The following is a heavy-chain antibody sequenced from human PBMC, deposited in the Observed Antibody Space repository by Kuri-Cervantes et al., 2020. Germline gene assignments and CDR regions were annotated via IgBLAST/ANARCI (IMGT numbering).Heavy chain of an antibody. V-gene: IGHV3-11*01. J-gene: IGHJ4*02. D-gene: IGHD3-9*01. Sequence: GGSLRLSCAASGFTFSDYYMSWIRQAPGKGLEWVSYISSSGSTIYYAGSVKGRFTISRDNAKNSLYLQMNILRAEDTAVYYWARDGVLGDFDSLPHQGRGEYYFDYWGQGTLVTVSS. CDR3: ARDGVLGDFDSLPHQGRGEYYFDY. CDR2: ISSSGSTI. CDR1: GFTFSDYY.